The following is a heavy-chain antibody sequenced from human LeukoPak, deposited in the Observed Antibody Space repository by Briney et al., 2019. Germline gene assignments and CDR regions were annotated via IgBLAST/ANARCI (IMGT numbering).Heavy chain of an antibody. Sequence: GGSLRLSCAASGFTFSSYDMHWVRQATGKGLEWCSAIGTAGDTYYPGSVKGRFTISRENAKNSLYLQMNSLRAGDTAVYYCARGGNRYCSGGSCYMFDYWGQGTLVTVSS. CDR2: IGTAGDT. CDR1: GFTFSSYD. CDR3: ARGGNRYCSGGSCYMFDY. J-gene: IGHJ4*02. D-gene: IGHD2-15*01. V-gene: IGHV3-13*01.